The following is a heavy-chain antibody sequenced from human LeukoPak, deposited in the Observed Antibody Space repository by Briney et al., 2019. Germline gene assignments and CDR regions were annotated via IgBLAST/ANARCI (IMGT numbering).Heavy chain of an antibody. CDR3: ARGGEWSLHNWFDP. J-gene: IGHJ5*02. CDR1: GYTFTGYY. V-gene: IGHV1-2*02. CDR2: INPNSGGT. D-gene: IGHD3-3*01. Sequence: GASVKVSCKASGYTFTGYYMHWVRQAPGQGLEWMGWINPNSGGTNYAQKLQGRVTMTRDTSISTAYKELSRLRSDDTAVYYCARGGEWSLHNWFDPWGQGTLVTVSS.